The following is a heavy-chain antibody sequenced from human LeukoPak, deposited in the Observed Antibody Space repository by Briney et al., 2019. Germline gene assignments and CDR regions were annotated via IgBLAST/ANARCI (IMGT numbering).Heavy chain of an antibody. Sequence: ASVKVSCKASGYTFTGYYMHWVRQAPGQGLEWMGWINPNSGGTNYAQKFQGRVTMTRDTSISTAYMELSRLRSDDTAVYYCATEANYYDSSGSRQDAFDIWGQGTMVTVSS. J-gene: IGHJ3*02. CDR3: ATEANYYDSSGSRQDAFDI. D-gene: IGHD3-22*01. CDR1: GYTFTGYY. CDR2: INPNSGGT. V-gene: IGHV1-2*02.